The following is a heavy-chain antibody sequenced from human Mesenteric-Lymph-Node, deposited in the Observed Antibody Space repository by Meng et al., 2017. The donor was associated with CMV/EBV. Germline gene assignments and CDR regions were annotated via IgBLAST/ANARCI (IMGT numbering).Heavy chain of an antibody. Sequence: GESLKISCAASGFTFSDYYMSWIRQAPGKGLEWVSYISSSGSTIYYADSVKGRFTISRDNAKNSLYLQMNSLRAEDTAVYYCARDSGYSGYSDVGYFDYWGQGTLVTVSS. V-gene: IGHV3-11*04. CDR2: ISSSGSTI. CDR3: ARDSGYSGYSDVGYFDY. J-gene: IGHJ4*02. D-gene: IGHD5-12*01. CDR1: GFTFSDYY.